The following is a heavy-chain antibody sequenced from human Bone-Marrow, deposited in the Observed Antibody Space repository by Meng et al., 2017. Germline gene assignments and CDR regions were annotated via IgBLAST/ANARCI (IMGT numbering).Heavy chain of an antibody. J-gene: IGHJ6*02. V-gene: IGHV1-18*01. CDR3: ARVLTTVTFYLYYYYGMDV. D-gene: IGHD4-17*01. Sequence: ASVKVSCKASGYTFTNYGISWVRQAPGQGLEWMGWISAYNGNTNYAQKLQGRVTMTTDTSTSTAYMELRSLRSDDTAVYYCARVLTTVTFYLYYYYGMDVWGQGTTVTVSS. CDR1: GYTFTNYG. CDR2: ISAYNGNT.